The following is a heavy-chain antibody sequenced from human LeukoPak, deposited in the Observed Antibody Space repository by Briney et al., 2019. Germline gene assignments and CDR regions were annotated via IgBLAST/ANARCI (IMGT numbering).Heavy chain of an antibody. CDR2: IYYSGST. D-gene: IGHD5-18*01. CDR3: ARAGGYSYGVNDY. Sequence: SETLSLTCAVYGGSFSGYYWSWIRQPPGKGLEWIGYIYYSGSTNYNPSLKSRVTISVDTSKNQFSLKLSSVTAADTAVYYCARAGGYSYGVNDYWGQGTLVTVSS. CDR1: GGSFSGYY. V-gene: IGHV4-59*01. J-gene: IGHJ4*02.